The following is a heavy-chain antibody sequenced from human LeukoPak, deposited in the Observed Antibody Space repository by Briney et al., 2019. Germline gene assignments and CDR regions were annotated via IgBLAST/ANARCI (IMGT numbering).Heavy chain of an antibody. J-gene: IGHJ4*02. Sequence: ASVKVSCKASGYTFTSYYMHWVRQAPGQGLEWMGIINPSGGSTSYAQKFQGRVTMTRDMSTSTVYMELSSLRSEDTAVYYCARETPRRSWWPLGVLQPELGYWGQGTLVTVSS. CDR2: INPSGGST. CDR3: ARETPRRSWWPLGVLQPELGY. CDR1: GYTFTSYY. V-gene: IGHV1-46*01. D-gene: IGHD7-27*01.